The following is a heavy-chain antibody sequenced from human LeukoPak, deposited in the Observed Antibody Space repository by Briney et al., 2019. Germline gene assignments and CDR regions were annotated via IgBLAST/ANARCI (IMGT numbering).Heavy chain of an antibody. Sequence: SETLSLTCTVSGGSLSSYYWSWIRQPPGKGLEWIGYIYYSGSTNCNPSLKSRVTISLDTSKNQFSLKLSSVPAADTAVYYCARNHQGRTYYYYYYYMDVWGKGTTVTVSS. CDR3: ARNHQGRTYYYYYYYMDV. D-gene: IGHD1-14*01. V-gene: IGHV4-59*01. CDR2: IYYSGST. CDR1: GGSLSSYY. J-gene: IGHJ6*03.